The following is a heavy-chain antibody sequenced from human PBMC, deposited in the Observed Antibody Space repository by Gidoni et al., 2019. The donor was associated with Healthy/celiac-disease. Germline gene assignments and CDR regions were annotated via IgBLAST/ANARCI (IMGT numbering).Heavy chain of an antibody. CDR2: ISGSGGST. Sequence: EVQLLESGGGLVQPGGSLRLSCAASGFTFSSYAMSWVRQAPGKGLEWVSAISGSGGSTYYADSVKGRFTISRDNSKNTLYLQMNSLRAEDTAVYYCAKDGYYYDSSGSWAPDWYFDLWGRGTLVTVSS. D-gene: IGHD3-22*01. CDR1: GFTFSSYA. J-gene: IGHJ2*01. CDR3: AKDGYYYDSSGSWAPDWYFDL. V-gene: IGHV3-23*01.